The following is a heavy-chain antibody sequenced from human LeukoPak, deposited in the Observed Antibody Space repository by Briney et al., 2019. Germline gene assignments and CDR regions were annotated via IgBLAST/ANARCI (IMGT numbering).Heavy chain of an antibody. CDR1: GFTFSNYA. CDR3: AKDRIWGAAAGTFSFDY. CDR2: ISGSGGST. D-gene: IGHD6-13*01. Sequence: PGGSLRLSCAASGFTFSNYAMSWVRQAPGKGLEWVSAISGSGGSTYYADSVKGRFTISRDNSKNTLYLQMNSLRAEDTAVYYCAKDRIWGAAAGTFSFDYWGQGTLVTVSS. V-gene: IGHV3-23*01. J-gene: IGHJ4*02.